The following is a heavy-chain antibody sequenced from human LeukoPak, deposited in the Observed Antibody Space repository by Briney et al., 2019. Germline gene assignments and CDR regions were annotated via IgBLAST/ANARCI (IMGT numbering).Heavy chain of an antibody. Sequence: GGSLRLSCAASGFTFSSYAMHWVRQAPGKGLEWVAVISYDGSNKYYADSVKGRFTISRDNSKNTLYLQMNSLRAGDTAVYYCAREVDYWGQGTLVTVSS. J-gene: IGHJ4*02. CDR2: ISYDGSNK. V-gene: IGHV3-30-3*01. CDR3: AREVDY. CDR1: GFTFSSYA.